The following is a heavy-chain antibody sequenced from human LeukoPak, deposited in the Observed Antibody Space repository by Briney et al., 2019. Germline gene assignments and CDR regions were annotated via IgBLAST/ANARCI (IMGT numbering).Heavy chain of an antibody. V-gene: IGHV3-30*02. J-gene: IGHJ6*03. CDR2: IRYDGSNK. CDR3: AKGEGWQQPYYYYMDV. Sequence: PGGSLRLSCAASGFTVSSNYMSWIRQAPGKGLEWVAFIRYDGSNKYYADSVKGRFTISRDNSKNTLYLQMNSLRAEDTAVYYCAKGEGWQQPYYYYMDVWGKGTTVTISS. D-gene: IGHD6-13*01. CDR1: GFTVSSNY.